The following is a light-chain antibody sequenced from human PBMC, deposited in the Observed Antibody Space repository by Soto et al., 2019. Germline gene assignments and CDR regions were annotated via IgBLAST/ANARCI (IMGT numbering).Light chain of an antibody. V-gene: IGLV4-69*01. CDR2: LNSDGSH. J-gene: IGLJ2*01. Sequence: QSVLTQSPSASASLGASVKLTCTLSSGHSSYAIAWHQQQPEKGPRYLMKLNSDGSHSKGDGIPDRFSGSSSGAERYLTISSLQSEDEAVYYCQTWGTGIQVFGGGTQLPVL. CDR1: SGHSSYA. CDR3: QTWGTGIQV.